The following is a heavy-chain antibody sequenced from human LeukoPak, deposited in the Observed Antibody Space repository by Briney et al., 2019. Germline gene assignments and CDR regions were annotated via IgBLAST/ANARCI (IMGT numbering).Heavy chain of an antibody. CDR1: GGTFSSYA. J-gene: IGHJ4*02. Sequence: GASVKVSCKASGGTFSSYAISWVRQAPGQGLEWMGWISAYNGNTNYAQKLQGRVTMTTDTSTSTAYMELSSLRSEDTAVYYCATGLETGLRYFDWSIDYWGQGTLVTVSS. D-gene: IGHD3-9*01. CDR2: ISAYNGNT. V-gene: IGHV1-18*01. CDR3: ATGLETGLRYFDWSIDY.